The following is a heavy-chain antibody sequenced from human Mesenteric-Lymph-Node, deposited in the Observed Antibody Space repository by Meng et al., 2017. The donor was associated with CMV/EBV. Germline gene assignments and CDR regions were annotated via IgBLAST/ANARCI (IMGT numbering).Heavy chain of an antibody. D-gene: IGHD3-16*01. J-gene: IGHJ5*02. Sequence: GGSLRLSCAASGFTFGSHSMNWVRQAPGKGLEWVSSISDTSGDIYYADSVKGRFTISRDNAKNSLYLQMNSLRVEDTAVYYCARDPNLRDRGWLDPWGQGTLVTVSS. V-gene: IGHV3-21*06. CDR2: ISDTSGDI. CDR1: GFTFGSHS. CDR3: ARDPNLRDRGWLDP.